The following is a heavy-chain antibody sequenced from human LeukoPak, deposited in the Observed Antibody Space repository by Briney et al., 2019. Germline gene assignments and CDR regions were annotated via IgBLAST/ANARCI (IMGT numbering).Heavy chain of an antibody. CDR3: AREPSLLWFGELVYYFDY. D-gene: IGHD3-10*01. V-gene: IGHV4-34*01. J-gene: IGHJ4*02. CDR2: IHRSGNT. Sequence: SSETLSLTCGVYNGSFSGYYWTWIRQPPGKGLEWIGEIHRSGNTNYNPSLKSRVTISVDSSNNHVYLTLNSVTAADTAVYYCAREPSLLWFGELVYYFDYWGQGTLVTVSS. CDR1: NGSFSGYY.